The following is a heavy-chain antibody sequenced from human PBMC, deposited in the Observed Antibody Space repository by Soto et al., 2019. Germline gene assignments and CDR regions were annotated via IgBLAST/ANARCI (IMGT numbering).Heavy chain of an antibody. CDR1: GGSISSYY. CDR3: ARDRATVGRTGVHYYYGMDV. V-gene: IGHV4-59*01. CDR2: IYHNGST. D-gene: IGHD1-26*01. J-gene: IGHJ6*02. Sequence: QVQLQESGPGLVKPSETLSLTCTVSGGSISSYYWSWIRQPPGKGLEWIGYIYHNGSTKYNPSLKRRVTLSALTSRNHFSLKLNSVTAADTAVYYGARDRATVGRTGVHYYYGMDVWGQGTTVTVSS.